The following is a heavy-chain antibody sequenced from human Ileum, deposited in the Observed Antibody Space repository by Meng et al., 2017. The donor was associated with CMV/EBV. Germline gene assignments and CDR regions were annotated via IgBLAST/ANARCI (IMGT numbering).Heavy chain of an antibody. J-gene: IGHJ5*02. CDR2: IFYSGST. V-gene: IGHV4-31*02. Sequence: GSGGSISSGGYYWSWIRQQPGKGLEWIGYIFYSGSTYYNPSLKSRVTISVDTSKNHFSLKLSSVTAADTAVYYCAATVNDSSGYYKTWGQGTLVTVSS. CDR1: GGSISSGGYY. D-gene: IGHD3-22*01. CDR3: AATVNDSSGYYKT.